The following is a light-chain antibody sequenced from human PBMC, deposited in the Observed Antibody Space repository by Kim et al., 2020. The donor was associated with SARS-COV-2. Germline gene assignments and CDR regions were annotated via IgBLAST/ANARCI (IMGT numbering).Light chain of an antibody. V-gene: IGLV1-44*01. J-gene: IGLJ2*01. CDR1: SSNIQSNT. Sequence: ELTQPPSASGTPGQRVIISCSGRSSNIQSNTVNWYQQLPGTAPKLLISRNDQRPSGVPGRFSGSKSGTSASLAITGLQSEDEAHYYCSSWDDSLDVVVFGGGTQLTVL. CDR2: RND. CDR3: SSWDDSLDVVV.